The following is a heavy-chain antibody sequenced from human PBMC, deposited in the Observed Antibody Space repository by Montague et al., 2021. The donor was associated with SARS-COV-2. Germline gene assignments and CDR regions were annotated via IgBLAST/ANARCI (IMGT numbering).Heavy chain of an antibody. CDR1: RGSFHIFS. J-gene: IGHJ4*02. CDR3: ARGSRVVGITPGFRY. V-gene: IGHV4-34*01. Sequence: SETLSLTCAVYRGSFHIFSWGWIRQSPGKGLEWIGEIDHSGNTNYNPSLKSRVTISVDTSKNQFSLNLTSVTAAVTAMYYCARGSRVVGITPGFRYWGQGTQVAVSS. CDR2: IDHSGNT. D-gene: IGHD2-21*01.